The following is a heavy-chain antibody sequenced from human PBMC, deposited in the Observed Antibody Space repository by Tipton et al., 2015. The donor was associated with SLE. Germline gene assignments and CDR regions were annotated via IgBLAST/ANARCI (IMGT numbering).Heavy chain of an antibody. Sequence: SLRLSCAASGFTFSSYNMNWVRQAPGKGLEWVSSISSSSSYIYYADSVKGRFTISRDNAKNSLYLQMNSLRAEDTAVYYCARDAPDTAMVQFDYWGQGTLVTVSS. CDR2: ISSSSSYI. V-gene: IGHV3-21*01. CDR1: GFTFSSYN. D-gene: IGHD5-18*01. CDR3: ARDAPDTAMVQFDY. J-gene: IGHJ4*02.